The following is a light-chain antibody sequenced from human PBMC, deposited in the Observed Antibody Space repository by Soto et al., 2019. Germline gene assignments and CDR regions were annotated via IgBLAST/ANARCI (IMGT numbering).Light chain of an antibody. Sequence: EIVLTQPPVTLSFSPGERGTLSCRASQSVGTSLAWYQQKPGQAPRLLIYGASNRATGIPDRFSGSGSGTDFTLTISKLEPEDFAVYHCQQYGGSPRTFGQGTKVDIK. J-gene: IGKJ1*01. V-gene: IGKV3-20*01. CDR1: QSVGTS. CDR3: QQYGGSPRT. CDR2: GAS.